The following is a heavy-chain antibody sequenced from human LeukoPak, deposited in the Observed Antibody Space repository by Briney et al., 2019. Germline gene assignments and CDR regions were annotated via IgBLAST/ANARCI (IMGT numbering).Heavy chain of an antibody. CDR2: IYYSGST. J-gene: IGHJ5*02. D-gene: IGHD3-10*01. CDR3: ARDPSPAGNNWFDP. Sequence: SETLSFTCTVSGGSISSHYWSWIRQPPGKGLEWIGYIYYSGSTNYNPSLKSRVTISVDTSKNQFSLKLSSVTAADTAVYYCARDPSPAGNNWFDPWGQGTLVTVSS. V-gene: IGHV4-59*11. CDR1: GGSISSHY.